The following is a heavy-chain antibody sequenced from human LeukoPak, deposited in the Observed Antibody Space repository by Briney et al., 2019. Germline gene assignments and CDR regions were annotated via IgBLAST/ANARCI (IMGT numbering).Heavy chain of an antibody. CDR2: TNPNSGGT. CDR1: GYTFTGYY. D-gene: IGHD4-17*01. V-gene: IGHV1-2*04. Sequence: ASVKVSCKASGYTFTGYYMHWVRQAPGQGLEWMGWTNPNSGGTNYAQKFQGWVTMTRDTSISTAYMELSRLRSDDTAVYYCARGPPSPTVTTSWDFDYWGQGTLVTVSS. J-gene: IGHJ4*02. CDR3: ARGPPSPTVTTSWDFDY.